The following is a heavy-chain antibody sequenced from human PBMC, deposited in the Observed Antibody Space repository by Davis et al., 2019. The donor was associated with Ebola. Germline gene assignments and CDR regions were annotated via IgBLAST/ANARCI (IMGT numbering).Heavy chain of an antibody. J-gene: IGHJ6*02. CDR3: ARDIAAAGTDYYYGMDV. V-gene: IGHV3-53*01. Sequence: PGGSLRLSCAASGFTVSSNYMSWVRQAPGKGLEWVSVIYSGGSTYYADSVKGRFTISRDNAKNSLYLQMNSLRAEDTAVYYCARDIAAAGTDYYYGMDVWGQGTTVTVSS. CDR1: GFTVSSNY. CDR2: IYSGGST. D-gene: IGHD6-13*01.